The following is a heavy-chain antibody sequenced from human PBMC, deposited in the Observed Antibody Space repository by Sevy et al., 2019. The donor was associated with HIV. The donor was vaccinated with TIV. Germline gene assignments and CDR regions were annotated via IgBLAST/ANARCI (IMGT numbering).Heavy chain of an antibody. D-gene: IGHD3-10*01. V-gene: IGHV3-15*01. CDR3: TTVWGGVVRGGRLFDI. CDR1: GFTFSNAW. Sequence: GGSLRLSCAASGFTFSNAWMSWVRHAPGKGLEWVGRIKSKTDGGTTDYAAPVKGRFTISRDDSKNTLYLQMNSLKTEDTAVYYCTTVWGGVVRGGRLFDIWGQGTMVTVSS. CDR2: IKSKTDGGTT. J-gene: IGHJ3*02.